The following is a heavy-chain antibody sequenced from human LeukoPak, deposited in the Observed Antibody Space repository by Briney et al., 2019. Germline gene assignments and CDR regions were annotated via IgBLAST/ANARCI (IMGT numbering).Heavy chain of an antibody. D-gene: IGHD3-22*01. CDR1: GGSISSSSYY. V-gene: IGHV4-39*01. Sequence: SETLSLTCTVSGGSISSSSYYWGWIRQPPGKGLEWIGSIYYSGSTYYNPSLKSRVTISVDTSKNQFSLKLSSVTAADTAVYYCARRFTMIVVIPEDYFDYWSQGTLVTVSS. CDR2: IYYSGST. J-gene: IGHJ4*02. CDR3: ARRFTMIVVIPEDYFDY.